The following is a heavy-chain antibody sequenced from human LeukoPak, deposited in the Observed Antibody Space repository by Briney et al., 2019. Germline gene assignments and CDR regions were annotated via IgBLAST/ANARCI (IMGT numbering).Heavy chain of an antibody. CDR3: ASVRTTVTTGRAFDI. V-gene: IGHV4-59*08. J-gene: IGHJ3*02. D-gene: IGHD4-17*01. Sequence: KPSETLSLTCTVSGVSISSYYWSWIRQPPGKGLEWIGYIYYSGSTNYNPSLKSRVTISVDTSKNQFSLKLSSVTAADTAVYYCASVRTTVTTGRAFDIWGQGTMVTVSS. CDR1: GVSISSYY. CDR2: IYYSGST.